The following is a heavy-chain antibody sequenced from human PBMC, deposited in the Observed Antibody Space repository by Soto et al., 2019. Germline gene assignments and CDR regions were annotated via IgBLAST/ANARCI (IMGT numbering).Heavy chain of an antibody. CDR3: ARDGSGYLSRASPMDV. J-gene: IGHJ6*02. CDR1: GDTFSSYA. D-gene: IGHD3-22*01. V-gene: IGHV1-69*01. Sequence: QVQLVQSGAEVKKPGSSVKVSCKASGDTFSSYAISWVRQAPGQGLEWMGGIIPIFGTANYAQKFQGRVTITADESTSTAYMELRSLRSEDTAVYYCARDGSGYLSRASPMDVWGQVTTVTVSS. CDR2: IIPIFGTA.